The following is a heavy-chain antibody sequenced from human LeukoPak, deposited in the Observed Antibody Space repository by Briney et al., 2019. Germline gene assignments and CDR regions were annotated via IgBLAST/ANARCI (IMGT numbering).Heavy chain of an antibody. Sequence: SETLSLTCTVSGGSISSSSYYWGWIRQPPGKGLEWIGSIYYSGSTYNPSLKSRVTISVDTSKNQFSLKLSSVTAADTAVYYCARDQTLAVAGYTFDYWGQGTLVTVSS. J-gene: IGHJ4*02. CDR1: GGSISSSSYY. CDR2: IYYSGST. D-gene: IGHD6-19*01. V-gene: IGHV4-39*07. CDR3: ARDQTLAVAGYTFDY.